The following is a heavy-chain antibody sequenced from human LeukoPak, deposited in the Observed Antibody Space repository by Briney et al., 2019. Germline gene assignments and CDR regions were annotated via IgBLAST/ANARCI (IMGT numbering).Heavy chain of an antibody. V-gene: IGHV3-7*03. CDR3: ARVGLNYGSVTYYFDY. J-gene: IGHJ4*02. D-gene: IGHD3-10*01. Sequence: GGSLRLSCAASGFTFSSYWMSWVRQAPGKGLEWVANIKQDGSEKYYVDSVKGRFTISRDNAKNSLYLQMNSLRAEDTAVYYCARVGLNYGSVTYYFDYWGQGTLVTVSP. CDR2: IKQDGSEK. CDR1: GFTFSSYW.